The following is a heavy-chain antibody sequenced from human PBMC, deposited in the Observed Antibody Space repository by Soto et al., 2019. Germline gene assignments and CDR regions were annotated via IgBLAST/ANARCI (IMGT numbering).Heavy chain of an antibody. CDR1: GYTFTSYA. V-gene: IGHV1-3*05. J-gene: IGHJ4*02. Sequence: QVQLVQSGAEEKKPGASVKVSCKASGYTFTSYAMHWVRQAPGQRLEWMGWINAGNGNTKYSQKFQGRVTITRDTSASTAYMELGSLRSEDTAVYNCARSIVVVTALDYWGQGTLVTVSS. D-gene: IGHD2-21*02. CDR2: INAGNGNT. CDR3: ARSIVVVTALDY.